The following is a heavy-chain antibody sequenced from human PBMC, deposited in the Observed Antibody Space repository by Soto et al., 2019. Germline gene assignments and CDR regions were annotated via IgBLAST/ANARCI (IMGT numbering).Heavy chain of an antibody. CDR1: SFTVSSNY. Sequence: AGGSLRLSCAASSFTVSSNYMSWVRQAPGKGLEWVLVIYDEGSTYYADSVKGRFTISRDNSKNTLYLQMNSLRAEDTAVYYCAKDLGYCSGGSCPGAYYFDYWGQGTLVTVSS. CDR2: IYDEGST. J-gene: IGHJ4*02. D-gene: IGHD2-15*01. CDR3: AKDLGYCSGGSCPGAYYFDY. V-gene: IGHV3-53*05.